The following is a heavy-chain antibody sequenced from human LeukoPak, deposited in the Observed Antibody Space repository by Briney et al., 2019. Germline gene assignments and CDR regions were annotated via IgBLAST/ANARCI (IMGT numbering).Heavy chain of an antibody. V-gene: IGHV4-34*01. D-gene: IGHD2-2*01. J-gene: IGHJ5*02. CDR3: ARGLKGYCSSTSCYPSRFDP. CDR1: GGSFSGYY. Sequence: SETLSPTCAVYGGSFSGYYWSWIRQPPGKGLEWIGEINHSGSTNYNPSLKSRVTISVDTSKNQCSLKLSSVTAADTAVYYCARGLKGYCSSTSCYPSRFDPWGQGTLVTVSS. CDR2: INHSGST.